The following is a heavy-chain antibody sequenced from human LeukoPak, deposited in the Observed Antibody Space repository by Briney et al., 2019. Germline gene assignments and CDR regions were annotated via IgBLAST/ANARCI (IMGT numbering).Heavy chain of an antibody. V-gene: IGHV3-7*01. J-gene: IGHJ4*02. D-gene: IGHD2-2*01. CDR2: IKQDGSEK. Sequence: SGGSLRLSCAASGFTFSSYWMSWVRQAPGKGLEWVANIKQDGSEKYYVDSVKGRFTISRDNAKNSLYLQMNSLRAEDTAVYYCARVGYCSNTSCHGFEDWGQGTLVTVSS. CDR3: ARVGYCSNTSCHGFED. CDR1: GFTFSSYW.